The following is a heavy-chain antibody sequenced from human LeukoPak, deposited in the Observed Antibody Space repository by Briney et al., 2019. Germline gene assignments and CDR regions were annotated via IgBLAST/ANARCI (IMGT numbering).Heavy chain of an antibody. V-gene: IGHV4-59*01. D-gene: IGHD5-24*01. CDR1: GGSIRSYY. J-gene: IGHJ4*02. CDR3: ARFADGYNFFDY. Sequence: SETLSLTCTVSGGSIRSYYWSWIRQPPGKGLEWIGYIYYSGSTIYNPSLKSRVTISVDTSKNQLSLKLSSVSAADTAVYYCARFADGYNFFDYWGQGSLVTVSS. CDR2: IYYSGST.